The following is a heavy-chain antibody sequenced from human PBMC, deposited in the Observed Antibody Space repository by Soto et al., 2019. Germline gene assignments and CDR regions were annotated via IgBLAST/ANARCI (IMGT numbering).Heavy chain of an antibody. Sequence: QLQLQESGPGLVKPSETLSLTCTVSGGSISSDIHYWGWIRQPPGKGLEWIGTIYYSGNTYYNPSLRSRVTISMDTSKNQFSLRLTSVPAADTAVYYCARHTDCGSGSSCLGSDNMDTDAFDIWGQGTMVTVS. CDR1: GGSISSDIHY. CDR2: IYYSGNT. CDR3: ARHTDCGSGSSCLGSDNMDTDAFDI. D-gene: IGHD3-10*01. J-gene: IGHJ3*02. V-gene: IGHV4-39*01.